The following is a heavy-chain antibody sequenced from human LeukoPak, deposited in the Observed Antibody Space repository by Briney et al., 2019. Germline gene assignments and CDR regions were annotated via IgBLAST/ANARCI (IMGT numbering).Heavy chain of an antibody. D-gene: IGHD1/OR15-1a*01. CDR2: IYHSGST. Sequence: PSETLSLTCAASGYSISSGYYWGWIRQPPGKGLEWIGSIYHSGSTYYNPSLKSRVTISVDTSKNQFSLKLSSVTAADTAVYYCARRGPNNFDYWGQGTLVTVSS. J-gene: IGHJ4*02. CDR3: ARRGPNNFDY. CDR1: GYSISSGYY. V-gene: IGHV4-38-2*01.